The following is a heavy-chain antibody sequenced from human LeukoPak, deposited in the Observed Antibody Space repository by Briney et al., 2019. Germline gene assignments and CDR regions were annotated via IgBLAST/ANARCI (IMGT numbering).Heavy chain of an antibody. J-gene: IGHJ4*02. D-gene: IGHD3-10*01. CDR3: ARDVSGGY. CDR2: IYYSGST. V-gene: IGHV4-59*01. Sequence: SEILSLTCTVSGGSISSYYWSWIRQPPGKGLEWIGYIYYSGSTNYDPSLKSRVTISVDTSKNQFSLKLSSVTAADTAVYYCARDVSGGYWGQGTLVTVSS. CDR1: GGSISSYY.